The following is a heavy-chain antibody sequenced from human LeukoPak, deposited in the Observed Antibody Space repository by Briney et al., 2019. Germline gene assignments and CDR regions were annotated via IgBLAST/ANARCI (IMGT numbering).Heavy chain of an antibody. V-gene: IGHV5-51*01. D-gene: IGHD3-10*02. J-gene: IGHJ6*03. CDR1: GYTYTTSW. CDR2: IYCGDSDT. CDR3: ARNSPVRNYYYMDV. Sequence: GESLKISCQGSGYTYTTSWIGWVRQLPGKGLEWMGSIYCGDSDTRYSPSFQGQVSISADKSINTAYLQWTSLKASDTAMYYCARNSPVRNYYYMDVWGKGTTVTVSS.